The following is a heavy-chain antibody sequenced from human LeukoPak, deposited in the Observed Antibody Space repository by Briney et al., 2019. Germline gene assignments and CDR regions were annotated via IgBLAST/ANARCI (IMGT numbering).Heavy chain of an antibody. J-gene: IGHJ3*02. CDR3: ARDGGDDAFDI. CDR2: ITSDGSST. Sequence: GGSLRLSCAASGFTFSSYWMHWVRQAPGKGLVWVSRITSDGSSTSYADSVKGRFTISRDNAKNTLYLQMNSLRAEDTAVYYCARDGGDDAFDIWGQGTMVTVPS. D-gene: IGHD3-10*01. CDR1: GFTFSSYW. V-gene: IGHV3-74*01.